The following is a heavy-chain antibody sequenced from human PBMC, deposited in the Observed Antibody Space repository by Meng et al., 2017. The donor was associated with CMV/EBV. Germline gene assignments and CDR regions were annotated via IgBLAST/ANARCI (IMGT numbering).Heavy chain of an antibody. CDR1: DGSINSIGKY. Sequence: IVSDGSINSIGKYWTWIRQYPGKGLEWLGFISYSGDTYYNPSLKSRLIISLDLSQNHFSLNLSSVTAADTALYYCARGPGGYYFDYWGQGTLVTVSS. CDR2: ISYSGDT. CDR3: ARGPGGYYFDY. D-gene: IGHD3-16*01. V-gene: IGHV4-31*03. J-gene: IGHJ4*02.